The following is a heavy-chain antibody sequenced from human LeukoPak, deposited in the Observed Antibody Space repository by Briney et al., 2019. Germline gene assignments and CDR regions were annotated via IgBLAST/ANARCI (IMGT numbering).Heavy chain of an antibody. D-gene: IGHD3-3*01. J-gene: IGHJ6*02. Sequence: SETLSLTCAVYGGSFSGYYWSWIRQPPGKGLEWIGEINHSGSTNYNPSLKSRVTISVDTSKNQFSLKLSSVTAADTAVYYCARSSLIDYDFWSGYYPRGMDAWGQGTTVTVSS. CDR2: INHSGST. V-gene: IGHV4-34*01. CDR1: GGSFSGYY. CDR3: ARSSLIDYDFWSGYYPRGMDA.